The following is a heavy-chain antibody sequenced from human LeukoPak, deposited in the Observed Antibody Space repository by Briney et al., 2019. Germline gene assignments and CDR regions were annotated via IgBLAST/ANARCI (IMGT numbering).Heavy chain of an antibody. V-gene: IGHV3-30*03. Sequence: GGSLRLSCAASGFTFSSYGMHWVRQAPGKGLEWVAVTSYDGSNKYYADSVKGRFTISRDNSKNTLYLQMNSLRAEDTAVYYCASRGSGSYPHDYWGQGTLVTVSS. CDR3: ASRGSGSYPHDY. J-gene: IGHJ4*02. D-gene: IGHD3-10*01. CDR1: GFTFSSYG. CDR2: TSYDGSNK.